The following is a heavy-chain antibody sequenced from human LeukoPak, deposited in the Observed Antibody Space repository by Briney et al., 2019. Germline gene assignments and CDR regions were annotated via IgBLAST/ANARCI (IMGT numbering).Heavy chain of an antibody. V-gene: IGHV1-2*04. J-gene: IGHJ4*02. Sequence: ASVRVSCKASGYTFAGYFIHWVRQAPGQGLEWMGRINPNSGDTEYAPKFQGWVTMTRDTSISTAYVEVRRLISDDTAVYYCARDLASTSNWEFDYWGQGTQVIVSS. CDR3: ARDLASTSNWEFDY. CDR2: INPNSGDT. CDR1: GYTFAGYF. D-gene: IGHD1-26*01.